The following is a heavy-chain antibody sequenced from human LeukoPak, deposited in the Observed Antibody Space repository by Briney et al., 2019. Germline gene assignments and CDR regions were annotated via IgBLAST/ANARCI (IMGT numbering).Heavy chain of an antibody. Sequence: PETLSLTCKVSGYSIGRDYYWAWLRQPPGKGLEWIGSIFHTGRTVYNPSYESRLTISMDTSKNGFFLRLNSVTAADTAVYFCARDGGYPTTDEGFDPWGLGTLVTVSS. D-gene: IGHD5-12*01. CDR1: GYSIGRDYY. J-gene: IGHJ5*02. V-gene: IGHV4-38-2*02. CDR3: ARDGGYPTTDEGFDP. CDR2: IFHTGRT.